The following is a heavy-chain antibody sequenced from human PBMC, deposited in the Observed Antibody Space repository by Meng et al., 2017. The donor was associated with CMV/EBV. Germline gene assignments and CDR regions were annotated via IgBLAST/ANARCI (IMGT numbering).Heavy chain of an antibody. CDR3: ARGMSGRYGYYYYYYGMDV. CDR2: INHSGST. V-gene: IGHV4-34*01. CDR1: GGSSSGYY. Sequence: SETLSLTCAVYGGSSSGYYWSWIRQPPGKGLEWIGEINHSGSTNYNPSLKSRVTISVDTSKNQFSLKLSSVTAADTAVYYCARGMSGRYGYYYYYYGMDVWGQGTTVTVSS. D-gene: IGHD3-3*01. J-gene: IGHJ6*02.